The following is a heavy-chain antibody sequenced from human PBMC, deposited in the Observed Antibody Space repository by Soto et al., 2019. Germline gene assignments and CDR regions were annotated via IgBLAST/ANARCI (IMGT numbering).Heavy chain of an antibody. D-gene: IGHD2-8*01. CDR3: LRSHGAY. CDR2: ISSSGTT. Sequence: QVQLQESGPGLVKTSETLSLTCTVSGGSVSSGPYHWNWIRQPPGKGLEWIGPISSSGTTNYNPSLESRVTMSMDTSRNQFSLRVSSVTAADTAVYYCLRSHGAYWGKGILVTVSS. J-gene: IGHJ4*02. V-gene: IGHV4-61*01. CDR1: GGSVSSGPYH.